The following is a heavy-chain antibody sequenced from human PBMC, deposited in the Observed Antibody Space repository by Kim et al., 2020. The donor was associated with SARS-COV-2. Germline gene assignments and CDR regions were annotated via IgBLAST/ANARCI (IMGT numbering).Heavy chain of an antibody. V-gene: IGHV1-3*01. CDR3: ARDGRYYGSGSYPGDY. J-gene: IGHJ4*02. CDR1: GYTFTSYA. CDR2: INAGNGNT. D-gene: IGHD3-10*01. Sequence: ASVKVSCKASGYTFTSYAMHWVRQAPGQRLEWMGWINAGNGNTKYSQKFQGRVTITRDTSASTAYMELSSLRSEDTAVYYCARDGRYYGSGSYPGDYWGQGTLVTVSS.